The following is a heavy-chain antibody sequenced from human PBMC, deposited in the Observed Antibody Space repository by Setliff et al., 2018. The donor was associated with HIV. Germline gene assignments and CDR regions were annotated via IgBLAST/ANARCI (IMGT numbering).Heavy chain of an antibody. CDR2: INHSGST. J-gene: IGHJ4*02. Sequence: SETLSLTCAVYGGSFSDYYWNWIRQPPGKGLEWIGEINHSGSTNYNPSLKSRVTISLDTSKNQFSLKLSSVTAADTAVYYCAKLTPFDYWGQGTLVTRLL. CDR1: GGSFSDYY. V-gene: IGHV4-34*01. D-gene: IGHD7-27*01. CDR3: AKLTPFDY.